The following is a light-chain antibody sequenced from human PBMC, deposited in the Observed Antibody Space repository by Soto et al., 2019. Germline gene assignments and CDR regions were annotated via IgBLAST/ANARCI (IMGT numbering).Light chain of an antibody. CDR2: GAS. V-gene: IGKV3-15*01. J-gene: IGKJ1*01. Sequence: EIVMTQSPATLSVSPGERATLSCRASQSVSSNLAWYQQKPGQAPRLLIYGASTRATGIPARFGGRGSGTDFTLTISRLQSEDVAVYYCQEYNNWPETFGQGTKVEIK. CDR1: QSVSSN. CDR3: QEYNNWPET.